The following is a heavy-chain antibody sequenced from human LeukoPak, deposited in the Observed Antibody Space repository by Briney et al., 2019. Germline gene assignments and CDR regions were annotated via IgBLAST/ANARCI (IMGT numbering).Heavy chain of an antibody. D-gene: IGHD6-13*01. CDR1: GGSISSSSYY. V-gene: IGHV4-39*07. J-gene: IGHJ6*03. CDR2: IYYDGST. Sequence: SETLSLTCTVSGGSISSSSYYWGWIRQPPGKWLGWGGSIYYDGSTYYHPSLKRRLNISVDTSKNPFSLRLSCVPAADTAVYYCERDRHSSRWPGVSRYYYMDVWGRGTTVNVSS. CDR3: ERDRHSSRWPGVSRYYYMDV.